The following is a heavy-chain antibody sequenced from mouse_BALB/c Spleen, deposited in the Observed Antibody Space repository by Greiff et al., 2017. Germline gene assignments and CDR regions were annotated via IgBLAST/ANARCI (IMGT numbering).Heavy chain of an antibody. Sequence: LVKTGASVKISCKASGYSFTGYYMHWVKQSHGKSLEWIGYISCYNGATSYNQKFKGKATFTVDKSSSTAYMQFNSLTSEDSAVYYCARSTMITGGFDYWGQGTTRTVSS. CDR2: ISCYNGAT. CDR3: ARSTMITGGFDY. V-gene: IGHV1S34*01. CDR1: GYSFTGYY. J-gene: IGHJ2*01. D-gene: IGHD2-4*01.